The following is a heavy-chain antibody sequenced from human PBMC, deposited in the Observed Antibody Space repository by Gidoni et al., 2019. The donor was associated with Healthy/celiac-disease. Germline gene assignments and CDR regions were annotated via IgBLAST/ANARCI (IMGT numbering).Heavy chain of an antibody. J-gene: IGHJ1*01. D-gene: IGHD6-6*01. CDR2: IKSKTDGGTT. CDR3: TTDEKQLVRAEYFQH. Sequence: EVQLVESGGGLVKLGGSLRLSCAASGFTFSNAWMSWVRQAPGKGLEWVGRIKSKTDGGTTDYAAPVKGRFTISRDDSKNTLYLQMNSLKTEDTAVYYCTTDEKQLVRAEYFQHWGQGTLVTVSS. V-gene: IGHV3-15*01. CDR1: GFTFSNAW.